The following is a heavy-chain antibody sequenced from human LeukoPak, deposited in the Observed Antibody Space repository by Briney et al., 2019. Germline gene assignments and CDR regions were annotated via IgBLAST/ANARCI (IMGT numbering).Heavy chain of an antibody. D-gene: IGHD6-13*01. Sequence: GGSLRLSCAASGFTFSSYAMHWVRQAPGKGLGWVAVISYDGSNKYYADSVKGRFTISRDNSKNTLYLQMNSLRAEDTAVYYCARETSNLAALDYWGQGTLVTVSS. J-gene: IGHJ4*02. CDR1: GFTFSSYA. V-gene: IGHV3-30*04. CDR3: ARETSNLAALDY. CDR2: ISYDGSNK.